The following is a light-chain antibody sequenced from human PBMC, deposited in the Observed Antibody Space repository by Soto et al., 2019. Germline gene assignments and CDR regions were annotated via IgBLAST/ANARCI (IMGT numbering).Light chain of an antibody. CDR3: QSYDSSFNYV. Sequence: QSVLTQPPSVSGAPGQRVTISCTGSSSNIGAGYDVHWYQQLPGTAPKLLIYGNSNRPSGVPDRFSGSKSCTSASLAITGLQAEDEADYYCQSYDSSFNYVFGTGTKLTVL. CDR2: GNS. J-gene: IGLJ1*01. CDR1: SSNIGAGYD. V-gene: IGLV1-40*01.